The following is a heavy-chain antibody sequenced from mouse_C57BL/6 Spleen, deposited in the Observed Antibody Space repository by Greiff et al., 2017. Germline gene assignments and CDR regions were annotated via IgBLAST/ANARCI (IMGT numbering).Heavy chain of an antibody. V-gene: IGHV1-54*01. Sequence: VQLQQSGAELVRPGTSVKVSCKASGYAFTNYLIEWVKQRPGQGLEWIGVINPGSGGTNYNEKFKGKATLTADKSSSTAYMQLSSLTSEDSAVYFCAKYYNSSSYWYFDVWGTGTTVTVSS. D-gene: IGHD1-1*01. CDR1: GYAFTNYL. J-gene: IGHJ1*03. CDR3: AKYYNSSSYWYFDV. CDR2: INPGSGGT.